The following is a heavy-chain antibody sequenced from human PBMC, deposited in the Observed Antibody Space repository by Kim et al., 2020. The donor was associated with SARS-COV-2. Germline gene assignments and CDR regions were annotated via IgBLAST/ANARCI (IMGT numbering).Heavy chain of an antibody. V-gene: IGHV3-33*01. J-gene: IGHJ6*02. Sequence: GGSLRLSCAASGFTFSSYGMHWVRQAPGKGLEWVAVIWYDGSNKYYADSVKGRFTISRDNSKNTLYLQMNSLRAEDTAVYYCARGGLKQLAYYYGMDVWGQGTTVTVSS. CDR3: ARGGLKQLAYYYGMDV. CDR2: IWYDGSNK. CDR1: GFTFSSYG. D-gene: IGHD6-13*01.